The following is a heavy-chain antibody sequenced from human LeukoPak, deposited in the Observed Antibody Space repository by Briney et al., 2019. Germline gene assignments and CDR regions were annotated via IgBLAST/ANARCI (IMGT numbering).Heavy chain of an antibody. CDR2: IYPGDSDT. Sequence: GESLKISCKGSGYSFTSYWIGWVRQMPGKGLEGRGIIYPGDSDTRYSPSFQGQVTISADKSISTAYLQWSSLKASDTAMYYCARVYSGSYFWFDPWGQGTLVTVSS. CDR3: ARVYSGSYFWFDP. J-gene: IGHJ5*02. D-gene: IGHD1-26*01. V-gene: IGHV5-51*01. CDR1: GYSFTSYW.